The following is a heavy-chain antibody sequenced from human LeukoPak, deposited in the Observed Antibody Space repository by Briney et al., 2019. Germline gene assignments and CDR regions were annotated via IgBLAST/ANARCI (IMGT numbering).Heavy chain of an antibody. CDR2: INPSGDST. V-gene: IGHV1-46*01. CDR1: GYTFTNYY. J-gene: IGHJ4*02. Sequence: GASVKVSCKASGYTFTNYYMHWVRQAPGQGLEWMGVINPSGDSTRYEQKFQDRVTMTRETSTRTVYMELSSLRSEDTAVYYCARGYSSSYRIDYRGQGTLVTVSS. D-gene: IGHD6-19*01. CDR3: ARGYSSSYRIDY.